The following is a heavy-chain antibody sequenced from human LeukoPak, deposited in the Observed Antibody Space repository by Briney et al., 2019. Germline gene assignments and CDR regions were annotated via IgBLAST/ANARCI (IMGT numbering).Heavy chain of an antibody. D-gene: IGHD3-16*01. CDR3: ARGRKPFSGPAIYWGNWFAP. CDR1: GYTFTGYY. V-gene: IGHV1-2*02. CDR2: INPNSGGT. J-gene: IGHJ5*02. Sequence: ASVKVSCKASGYTFTGYYMHWVRQAPGQGLEWMGWINPNSGGTNYAQKFQGRVTMTRDTSISTAYMELSRLRSDDTAVYYCARGRKPFSGPAIYWGNWFAPGGQGTLVTVSS.